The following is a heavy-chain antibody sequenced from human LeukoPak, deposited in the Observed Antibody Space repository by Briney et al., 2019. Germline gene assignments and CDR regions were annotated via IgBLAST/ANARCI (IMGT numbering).Heavy chain of an antibody. CDR3: ARDITMFRYFGY. D-gene: IGHD3-10*02. CDR1: GFTFSSYG. Sequence: GGSLRLSCAASGFTFSSYGMHWVRQAPGKGLEWVAVIWYDGSNKYYADSVKGRFTISRDNSKNTLYLQMNSLRAEDTAVYYCARDITMFRYFGYWGQGTLVTVSS. V-gene: IGHV3-33*01. CDR2: IWYDGSNK. J-gene: IGHJ4*02.